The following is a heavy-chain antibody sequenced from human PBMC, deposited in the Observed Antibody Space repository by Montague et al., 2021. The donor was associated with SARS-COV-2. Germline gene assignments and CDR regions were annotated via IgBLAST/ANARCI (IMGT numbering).Heavy chain of an antibody. Sequence: SLRLSCAASGFTVSSTYMNWVRQVPGKGLEWVSSISSSSVKYSADSLKGRFTVTRDNSKNTAHLQMNSLRAEDTAVYFCARESSQFFGSGPLDYWGQGSLVTVSS. CDR3: ARESSQFFGSGPLDY. D-gene: IGHD3-10*01. CDR1: GFTVSSTY. V-gene: IGHV3-66*01. J-gene: IGHJ4*02. CDR2: ISSSSVK.